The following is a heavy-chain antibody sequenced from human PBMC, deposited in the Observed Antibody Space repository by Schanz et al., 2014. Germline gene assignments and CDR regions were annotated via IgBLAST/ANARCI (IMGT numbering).Heavy chain of an antibody. D-gene: IGHD3-10*01. Sequence: QVQLVQSGVEVKRPGSSVKVSCKASGGTFSSYTINWVRQAPGQGLEWMGWISGYNGDTNYAPKFQDRVTMTTDTSTGITSLELRNLKSDDTAVYYCARDRVSFVRGPLGVDWGQGTQVIVSS. CDR3: ARDRVSFVRGPLGVD. V-gene: IGHV1-18*01. CDR1: GGTFSSYT. J-gene: IGHJ4*02. CDR2: ISGYNGDT.